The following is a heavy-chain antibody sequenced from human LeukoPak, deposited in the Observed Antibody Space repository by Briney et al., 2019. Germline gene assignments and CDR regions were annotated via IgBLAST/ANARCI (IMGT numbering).Heavy chain of an antibody. CDR3: AKGVLPTGFDY. J-gene: IGHJ4*02. CDR2: ISGSGGNT. D-gene: IGHD3-10*01. V-gene: IGHV3-23*01. Sequence: PGGSLRLSCAASGFTFSSYAMNWVRQAPGKGLEWVSAISGSGGNTYYADSVKGRFTISRDNSKNTLYLQMNSLRAEDTAIYYRAKGVLPTGFDYWGQGTLVTVSS. CDR1: GFTFSSYA.